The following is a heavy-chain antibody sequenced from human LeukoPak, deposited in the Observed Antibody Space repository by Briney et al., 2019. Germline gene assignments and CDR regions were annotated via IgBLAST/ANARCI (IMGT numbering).Heavy chain of an antibody. D-gene: IGHD5-12*01. Sequence: PGGSLRLSCAASGFTFSSYSMNWVRQAPGKGLEWVSYISSSSSTIYYADSVKGRFTISRDNAKNSLYLQMNGLRAEDTAVYYCARDGESGYDLRGFDYWGQGTLVTVSS. CDR2: ISSSSSTI. V-gene: IGHV3-48*01. CDR3: ARDGESGYDLRGFDY. CDR1: GFTFSSYS. J-gene: IGHJ4*02.